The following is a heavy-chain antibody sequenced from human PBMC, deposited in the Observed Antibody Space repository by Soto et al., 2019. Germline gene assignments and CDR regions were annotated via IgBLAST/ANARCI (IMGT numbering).Heavy chain of an antibody. Sequence: EVQLEQSGAEVKKSGDSLKISCKGSGYSFINYWIGWVRLMPGKGLEWMGIIYPGDSDTTYSPSFQGQVTISADKSTSTAYLQWNSLKASDTAMYFCARLARGMVVPTAADGFDFWGQGTMVTVSS. CDR1: GYSFINYW. D-gene: IGHD2-2*01. CDR3: ARLARGMVVPTAADGFDF. V-gene: IGHV5-51*03. CDR2: IYPGDSDT. J-gene: IGHJ3*01.